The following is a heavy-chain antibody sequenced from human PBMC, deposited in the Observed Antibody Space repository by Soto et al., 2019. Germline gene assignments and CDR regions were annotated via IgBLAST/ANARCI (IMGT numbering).Heavy chain of an antibody. D-gene: IGHD2-2*01. V-gene: IGHV1-18*01. J-gene: IGHJ5*02. CDR3: ATSSRPDASADP. Sequence: QVQLVQYGAEVKKPGASVKVSCKASGYTFTSYGISWVRQAPGQGLEWMGWISAYNGNTNYAQKLKGRVTMTTYTSTSTAIMELRSLRSDDTAVYYFATSSRPDASADPCGQGTLVTVSS. CDR2: ISAYNGNT. CDR1: GYTFTSYG.